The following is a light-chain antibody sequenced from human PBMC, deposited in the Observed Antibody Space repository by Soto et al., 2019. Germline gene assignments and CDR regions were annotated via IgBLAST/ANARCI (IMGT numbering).Light chain of an antibody. CDR3: QQYNDWPLT. CDR2: DAS. J-gene: IGKJ1*01. CDR1: QSISNW. V-gene: IGKV1-5*01. Sequence: DIQMTQSPSSLSASVRDRVTITCRASQSISNWLAWYQQKPGKAPKLLISDASTLESGVPSRFSGSGSGTEFTLTISSLQSEDFALYYCQQYNDWPLTFGQGTKVDIK.